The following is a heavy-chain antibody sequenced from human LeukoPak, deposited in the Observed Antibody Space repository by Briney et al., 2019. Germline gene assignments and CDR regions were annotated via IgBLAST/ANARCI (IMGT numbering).Heavy chain of an antibody. Sequence: PGGSLRLSCAASGFTFSSYAMSWVRRAPGKGLEWVSVISGSGGSTYYADSVKGRFTISRDNSKNTLYLQMNSLRAEDTAVYYCAKSRIVGATWGARLDFWGQGTLVTVSS. CDR3: AKSRIVGATWGARLDF. D-gene: IGHD1-26*01. CDR1: GFTFSSYA. CDR2: ISGSGGST. J-gene: IGHJ4*02. V-gene: IGHV3-23*01.